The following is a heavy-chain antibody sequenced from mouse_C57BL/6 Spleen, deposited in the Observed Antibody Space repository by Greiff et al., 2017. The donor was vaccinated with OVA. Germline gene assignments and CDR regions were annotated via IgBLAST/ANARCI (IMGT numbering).Heavy chain of an antibody. Sequence: VQLQQPGAELVRPGTSVKLSCKASGYTFTSYWMHWVKQRPGQGLEWIGVIDPSDSYTNSNHKFTGKATLTVDTSSSTAYMQLSSLTSEDSAVYYCGRSGDYDPYAMDYWGQGTSVTVSS. V-gene: IGHV1-59*01. CDR1: GYTFTSYW. J-gene: IGHJ4*01. D-gene: IGHD2-4*01. CDR3: GRSGDYDPYAMDY. CDR2: IDPSDSYT.